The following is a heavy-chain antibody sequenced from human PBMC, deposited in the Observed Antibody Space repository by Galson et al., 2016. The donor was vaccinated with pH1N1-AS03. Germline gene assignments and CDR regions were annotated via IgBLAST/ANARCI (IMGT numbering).Heavy chain of an antibody. CDR3: AREGSYGDTYYYHYGMDV. D-gene: IGHD4-17*01. J-gene: IGHJ6*02. Sequence: SLRLSCAASGFTFSTYWMYWVRQVPGKGLVWVSRISGDGSTPIYADSVKGRFTISRDNAKNSLYLQMNSLRAEDTAVYYCAREGSYGDTYYYHYGMDVWGQGTTVTVSS. V-gene: IGHV3-74*01. CDR2: ISGDGSTP. CDR1: GFTFSTYW.